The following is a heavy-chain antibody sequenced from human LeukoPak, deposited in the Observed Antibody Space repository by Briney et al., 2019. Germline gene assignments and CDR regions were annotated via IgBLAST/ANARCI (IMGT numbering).Heavy chain of an antibody. CDR2: ISASETSI. J-gene: IGHJ4*02. CDR3: VRDNLENQWLERSY. D-gene: IGHD6-19*01. V-gene: IGHV3-48*01. Sequence: PGGSLRLSCAASGFTFSSYAMSWVRQAPGKGLEWVSQISASETSIKYADSVRGRYTISRDNVKNSVYLQMNSLRAEDTAIYYCVRDNLENQWLERSYWGQGTLVTVSS. CDR1: GFTFSSYA.